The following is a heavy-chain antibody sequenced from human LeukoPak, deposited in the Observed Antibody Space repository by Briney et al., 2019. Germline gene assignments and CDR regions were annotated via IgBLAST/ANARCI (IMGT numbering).Heavy chain of an antibody. J-gene: IGHJ4*02. CDR3: AKGLEMTTVTTAFFDY. D-gene: IGHD4-17*01. CDR1: GFTFSSYS. CDR2: ISSSSSTI. Sequence: PGGSLRLSCAASGFTFSSYSMNWVRQAPGKGLEWVSYISSSSSTIYYADSVKGRFTISRDNAKNSLYLQMNSLRAEDTAVYYCAKGLEMTTVTTAFFDYWGQGTLVTVSS. V-gene: IGHV3-48*01.